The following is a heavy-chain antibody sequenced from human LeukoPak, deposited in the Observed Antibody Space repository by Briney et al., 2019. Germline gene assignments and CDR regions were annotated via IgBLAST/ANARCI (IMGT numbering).Heavy chain of an antibody. J-gene: IGHJ4*02. Sequence: GASVKVSCKASGGTFSSYAISWVRQAPGQGLEWMGGIIPIFGTANYAQKFQGRVTITADESTSTAYMELSSLRPEDTAVYYCARSNSGYDSDFDYWGQGTLVTVSS. CDR3: ARSNSGYDSDFDY. V-gene: IGHV1-69*13. CDR1: GGTFSSYA. CDR2: IIPIFGTA. D-gene: IGHD5-12*01.